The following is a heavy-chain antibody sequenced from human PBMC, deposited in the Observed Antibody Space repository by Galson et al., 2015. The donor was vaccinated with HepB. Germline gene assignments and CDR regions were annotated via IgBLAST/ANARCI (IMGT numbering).Heavy chain of an antibody. CDR1: GFTFSDYY. J-gene: IGHJ3*02. Sequence: SLRLSCAASGFTFSDYYMSWIRQAPGKGLEWVSYISSSSSYTNYADSVKGRFTISRDNAKNSLYLQMNSLRAEDTAVYYCARDRSLHYYGSGDAFDIWGQGTMVTVSS. V-gene: IGHV3-11*06. CDR3: ARDRSLHYYGSGDAFDI. D-gene: IGHD3-10*01. CDR2: ISSSSSYT.